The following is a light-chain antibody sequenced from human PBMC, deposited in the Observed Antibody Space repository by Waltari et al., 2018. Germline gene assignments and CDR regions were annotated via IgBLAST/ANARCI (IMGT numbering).Light chain of an antibody. CDR2: GVY. Sequence: QSVLTQPRSVSGSPGQSVAIPCTGTSSDVGAYAFVSWYQQYPGKAPKVMIYGVYKRPSGVPVRFSGSKSGNTASLTISGLQAEDEADYYCCSYANAKWVFGGGTRLTVL. CDR3: CSYANAKWV. CDR1: SSDVGAYAF. V-gene: IGLV2-11*01. J-gene: IGLJ3*02.